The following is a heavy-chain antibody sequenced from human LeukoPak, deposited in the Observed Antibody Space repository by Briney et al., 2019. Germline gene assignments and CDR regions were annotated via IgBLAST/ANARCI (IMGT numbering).Heavy chain of an antibody. CDR1: GFTFSSYS. CDR2: ISSSSSTI. CDR3: ARDGDYYDSSGA. J-gene: IGHJ5*02. D-gene: IGHD3-22*01. Sequence: GGSPRLSCAASGFTFSSYSMNWVRQAPGKGLEWVSYISSSSSTIYYADSVKGRLTISRDNAKNSLYLQMNSLRAEDTAVYYCARDGDYYDSSGAWGQGTLVTVSS. V-gene: IGHV3-48*01.